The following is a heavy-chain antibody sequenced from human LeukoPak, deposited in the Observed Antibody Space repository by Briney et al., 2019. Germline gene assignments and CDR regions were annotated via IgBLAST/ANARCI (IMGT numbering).Heavy chain of an antibody. J-gene: IGHJ4*02. CDR2: IYYSGRT. CDR1: GGSISSYY. V-gene: IGHV4-59*01. CDR3: ARDQDSSGWYYHY. D-gene: IGHD6-19*01. Sequence: SETLSLTCTVSGGSISSYYWSWLRQPPGKGREGVGYIYYSGRTNYNTSLKRRVTISVDTSKNQFSLKLSSVTAADTAVYYCARDQDSSGWYYHYWGQGTLVTVSS.